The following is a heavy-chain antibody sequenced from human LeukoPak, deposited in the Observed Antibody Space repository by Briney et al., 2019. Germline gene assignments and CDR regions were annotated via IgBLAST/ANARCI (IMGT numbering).Heavy chain of an antibody. J-gene: IGHJ6*03. D-gene: IGHD5-12*01. CDR1: GGSISSYY. CDR2: IYYSGST. CDR3: ARGQKENPTMMGLGGRNYYYYYIDV. Sequence: SETLSLTCTVSGGSISSYYWSWIRQPPGKGLEWIGYIYYSGSTNYNPSLKSRVTISVDTSKNQFSLKLSSVTAADTAVYYCARGQKENPTMMGLGGRNYYYYYIDVWGKGTTVTVSS. V-gene: IGHV4-59*01.